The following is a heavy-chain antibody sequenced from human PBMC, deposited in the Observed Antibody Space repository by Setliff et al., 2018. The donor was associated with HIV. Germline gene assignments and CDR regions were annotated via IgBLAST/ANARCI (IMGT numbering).Heavy chain of an antibody. CDR2: IHYGGGT. Sequence: SETLSLTCSISGGSISNYYWVWIRQSPGKGLEWIGHIHYGGGTYYNPSLESRVSISRDTSKNQFSLNLRDVAAGDTALYYCARAVIRREDRGMWTKLWSAPNHMDVWGKGITVTVS. CDR3: ARAVIRREDRGMWTKLWSAPNHMDV. CDR1: GGSISNYY. J-gene: IGHJ6*03. D-gene: IGHD3-10*01. V-gene: IGHV4-59*01.